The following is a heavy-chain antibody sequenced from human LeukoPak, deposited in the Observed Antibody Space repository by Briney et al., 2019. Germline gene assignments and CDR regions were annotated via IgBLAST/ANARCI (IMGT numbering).Heavy chain of an antibody. CDR1: GGSFSGYY. V-gene: IGHV4-34*01. J-gene: IGHJ4*02. D-gene: IGHD6-13*01. CDR3: ARGVYIAAAQYAY. CDR2: INHSGST. Sequence: SETLPLTCAVYGGSFSGYYWSWIRQPPGKGLEWIGEINHSGSTNYNPSLKSRVTISVDTSKNQFSLKLSSVTAADTAVYYCARGVYIAAAQYAYWGQGTLVTVSS.